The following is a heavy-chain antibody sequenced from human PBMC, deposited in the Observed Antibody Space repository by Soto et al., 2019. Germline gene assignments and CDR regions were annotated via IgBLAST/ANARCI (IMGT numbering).Heavy chain of an antibody. Sequence: EVEVVESGGGLVQPGGSLRLSCAASGFTLSSYWMSWLRQAPGKGLEWVANIKQDGSEKYYVDSVKGRFTISRDNAKNXLYLQMDSLRAEDTAVYYCAREGRSRFSVDNWFDPWGQGILVTVSS. CDR1: GFTLSSYW. CDR3: AREGRSRFSVDNWFDP. V-gene: IGHV3-7*01. D-gene: IGHD3-10*01. CDR2: IKQDGSEK. J-gene: IGHJ5*02.